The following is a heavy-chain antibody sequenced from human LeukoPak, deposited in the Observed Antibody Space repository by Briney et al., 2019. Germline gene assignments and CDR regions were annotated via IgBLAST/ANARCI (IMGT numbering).Heavy chain of an antibody. CDR1: GFTFSSYG. CDR3: ARDHLSRGTYFDY. D-gene: IGHD3-16*01. J-gene: IGHJ4*02. V-gene: IGHV3-33*01. CDR2: IWYDGSNK. Sequence: GGSLRLSCAASGFTFSSYGMHWVRQAPGKGLEWVAVIWYDGSNKYYADSVKGRFTISRDNSENTLYLQMNSLRADDTAVYYCARDHLSRGTYFDYWGQGTLVTVSS.